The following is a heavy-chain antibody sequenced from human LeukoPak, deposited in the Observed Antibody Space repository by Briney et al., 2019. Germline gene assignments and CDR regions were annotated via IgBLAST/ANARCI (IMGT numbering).Heavy chain of an antibody. CDR2: IKEDGSEK. J-gene: IGHJ4*02. Sequence: GGSLRLSCAASGFTFSIYRMTWVRQAPGKGLEWVANIKEDGSEKHYVDSVKARFSISRDNARNSLHLQMNSLRAEDTAVYYCAKGNSSSWYAPLDYWGQGTLVTVSS. D-gene: IGHD6-13*01. CDR3: AKGNSSSWYAPLDY. CDR1: GFTFSIYR. V-gene: IGHV3-7*03.